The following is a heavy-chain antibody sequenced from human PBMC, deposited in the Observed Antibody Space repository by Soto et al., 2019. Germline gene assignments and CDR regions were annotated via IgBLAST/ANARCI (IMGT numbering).Heavy chain of an antibody. V-gene: IGHV3-74*01. CDR1: GFTFDYNW. CDR2: INTDRRKT. CDR3: ARVATGSYNWFDP. D-gene: IGHD1-26*01. J-gene: IGHJ5*02. Sequence: GGSLRLSCAASGFTFDYNWMHYVRQAPGKGLVWVSRINTDRRKTNYADSTKVLSTISRDDAKNTLYLQMNSLRAEDTAVYYCARVATGSYNWFDPWGQGTQVTVSS.